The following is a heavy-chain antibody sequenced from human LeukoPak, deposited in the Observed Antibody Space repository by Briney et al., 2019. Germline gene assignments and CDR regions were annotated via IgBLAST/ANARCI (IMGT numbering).Heavy chain of an antibody. J-gene: IGHJ4*02. Sequence: SLRLSCAASGFTFDDYAMHWVRQAPGKGVEWGSGISWNSGSIVYADSVKGRFTISRDNAKNTLYLQMNSLRAEDTAVYYCARLGSQGGVAALDYWGQGTLVTVSS. CDR3: ARLGSQGGVAALDY. CDR2: ISWNSGSI. D-gene: IGHD6-25*01. V-gene: IGHV3-9*01. CDR1: GFTFDDYA.